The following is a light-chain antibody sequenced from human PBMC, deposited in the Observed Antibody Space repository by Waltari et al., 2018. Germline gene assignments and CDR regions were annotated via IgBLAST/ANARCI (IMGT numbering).Light chain of an antibody. Sequence: IVITQTPPSLSVTPGQPASISCTSSQSLLHTDGKTYLYWYLQKPGQPPQLLIYEVSKWFSGVPDRFSGSGSGTDFTLTISRVEAEDVGIYYCMQSLYLPGTFGQGTKLEI. J-gene: IGKJ2*01. CDR1: QSLLHTDGKTY. V-gene: IGKV2D-29*01. CDR2: EVS. CDR3: MQSLYLPGT.